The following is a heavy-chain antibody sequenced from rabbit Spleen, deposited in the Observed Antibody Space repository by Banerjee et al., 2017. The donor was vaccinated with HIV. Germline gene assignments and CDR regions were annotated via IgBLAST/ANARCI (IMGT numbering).Heavy chain of an antibody. V-gene: IGHV1S45*01. CDR1: GFSFGDRDV. CDR2: IYAGSFGST. D-gene: IGHD2-1*01. J-gene: IGHJ4*01. CDR3: AREKSGDYGHDL. Sequence: QEQLVESGGGLVQPEGSLTLTCTASGFSFGDRDVMCWVRQAPGKGLEWIACIYAGSFGSTAYASWAKGRFTISETSSTTVTLQMTSLTVADTATFFCAREKSGDYGHDLWGPGTLVTVS.